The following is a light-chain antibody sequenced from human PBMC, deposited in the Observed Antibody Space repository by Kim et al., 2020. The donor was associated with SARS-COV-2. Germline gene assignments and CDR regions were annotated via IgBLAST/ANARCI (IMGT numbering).Light chain of an antibody. CDR2: RDN. V-gene: IGLV3-1*01. J-gene: IGLJ1*01. CDR3: QAWDSSIYV. Sequence: SYELTQPPSVSVSPGQTASITCSGDKLGDKYASWYQQKPGQSPVVVIFRDNRRPSGIPERFSGSNSGNTATRTISGTQAMDEADYYCQAWDSSIYVFGTGTKVTVL. CDR1: KLGDKY.